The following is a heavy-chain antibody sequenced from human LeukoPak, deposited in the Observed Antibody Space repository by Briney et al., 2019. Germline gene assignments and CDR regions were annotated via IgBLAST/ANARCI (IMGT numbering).Heavy chain of an antibody. CDR1: GFTVSSTY. CDR2: IYSGGST. D-gene: IGHD3/OR15-3a*01. J-gene: IGHJ4*02. CDR3: ARDQFAFGLFDY. Sequence: GGSLRLSCAASGFTVSSTYMRWVRPGPRKGLERVSVIYSGGSTYYADSVKGRFTISRDSSKNTLYLQMNSLRAEDTAVYYCARDQFAFGLFDYWGQGTLVTVSP. V-gene: IGHV3-53*01.